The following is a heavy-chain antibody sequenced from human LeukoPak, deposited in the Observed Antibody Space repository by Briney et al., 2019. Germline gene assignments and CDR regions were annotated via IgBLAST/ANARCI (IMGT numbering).Heavy chain of an antibody. D-gene: IGHD6-6*01. CDR2: ISGSGGST. V-gene: IGHV3-23*01. Sequence: GGSLRLSCAASGFTFSSYAMSRVRQAPGKGLEWVSAISGSGGSTYYADSVKGRFTISRDNSKNTLYLQMNSLRAEDTAVYYCAKVRWDSSSSYYFDYWGQGTLVTVSS. CDR3: AKVRWDSSSSYYFDY. CDR1: GFTFSSYA. J-gene: IGHJ4*02.